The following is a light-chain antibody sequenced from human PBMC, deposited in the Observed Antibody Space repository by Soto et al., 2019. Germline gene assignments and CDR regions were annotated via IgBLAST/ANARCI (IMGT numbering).Light chain of an antibody. J-gene: IGLJ1*01. Sequence: QSVLTQPASVSGSAGQSITISCTGTNSDVGTYNYVSWYQQHPGKAPKLIIYEVSNRPSGVSNRFSGSKSGNTASLTISGLQAEDEADYYCSSYTTSSPYVFGNGTKVTVL. V-gene: IGLV2-14*01. CDR2: EVS. CDR1: NSDVGTYNY. CDR3: SSYTTSSPYV.